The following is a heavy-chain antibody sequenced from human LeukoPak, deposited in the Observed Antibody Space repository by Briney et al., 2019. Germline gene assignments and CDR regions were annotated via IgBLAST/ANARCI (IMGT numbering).Heavy chain of an antibody. V-gene: IGHV4-59*12. D-gene: IGHD4-17*01. CDR1: GGSISSYY. CDR3: ARGPTVTIDY. CDR2: IYYSGST. J-gene: IGHJ4*02. Sequence: PSETLSLTCTVSGGSISSYYWSWIRQPPGKGLEWIGYIYYSGSTNYNPSLKSRVTISVDTSKNQFSLKLSSVAAADTAVYYCARGPTVTIDYWGQGTLVTVSS.